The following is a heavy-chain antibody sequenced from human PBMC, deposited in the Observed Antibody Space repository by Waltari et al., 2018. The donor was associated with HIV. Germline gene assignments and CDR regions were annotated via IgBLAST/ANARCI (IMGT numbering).Heavy chain of an antibody. CDR3: AKVTVGIAVAGTKDY. D-gene: IGHD6-19*01. CDR2: ISASGGRT. V-gene: IGHV3-23*01. CDR1: GFTFSSYI. Sequence: EVQLLESGGGLVQPGGSLRISCAASGFTFSSYIMKWVRQAPGKGLVWVSGISASGGRTYYADPVNGRFTISRDNSKNTLYLQMNSLRAGDTAVYYCAKVTVGIAVAGTKDYWGQGTVVIVSS. J-gene: IGHJ4*02.